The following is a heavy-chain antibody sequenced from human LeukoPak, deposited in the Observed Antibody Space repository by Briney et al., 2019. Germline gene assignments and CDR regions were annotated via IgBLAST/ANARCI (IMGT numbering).Heavy chain of an antibody. CDR1: NKSISSYY. Sequence: SETLSLTCSLSNKSISSYYWSWIRQPPGKGLEWIGYIYYSGSTNYNPSLKSRVTISVDTSKNQFSLKLSSVTAADTAVYYCAGIDYGSGLAFDIWGQGTMVTVSS. D-gene: IGHD3-10*01. CDR3: AGIDYGSGLAFDI. CDR2: IYYSGST. V-gene: IGHV4-59*08. J-gene: IGHJ3*02.